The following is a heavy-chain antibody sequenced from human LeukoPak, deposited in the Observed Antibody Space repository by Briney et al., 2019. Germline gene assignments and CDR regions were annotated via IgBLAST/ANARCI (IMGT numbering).Heavy chain of an antibody. CDR3: ARFKVWLPYDY. D-gene: IGHD3-16*01. CDR1: GFTFDDYG. CDR2: INWNGGGT. V-gene: IGHV3-20*04. J-gene: IGHJ4*02. Sequence: GGSLRLSCAAPGFTFDDYGMSWVRQAPGKGLEWVSGINWNGGGTGYADSVKGRFTISRDNAKNSLYLQMNSLRAEDTALYYCARFKVWLPYDYWGQGTLVTVSS.